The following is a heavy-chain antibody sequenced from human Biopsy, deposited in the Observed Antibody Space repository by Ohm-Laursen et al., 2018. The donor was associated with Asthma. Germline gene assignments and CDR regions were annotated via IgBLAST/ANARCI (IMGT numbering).Heavy chain of an antibody. V-gene: IGHV3-53*01. Sequence: SLRLSCSASGFDLRDYTMNWVRQAPGKGLEWVSVIYSGGGTYYADSVQGRVTISRDNSKNTLSLQMNSLRAEDTAVYYCARAYGGSFFSGSFDIWGQGTMVTVSS. CDR3: ARAYGGSFFSGSFDI. D-gene: IGHD4-23*01. J-gene: IGHJ3*02. CDR1: GFDLRDYT. CDR2: IYSGGGT.